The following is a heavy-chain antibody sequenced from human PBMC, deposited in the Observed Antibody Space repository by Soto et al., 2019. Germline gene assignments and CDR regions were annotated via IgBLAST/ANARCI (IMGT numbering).Heavy chain of an antibody. CDR1: GGSISSGGYS. J-gene: IGHJ5*02. V-gene: IGHV4-30-2*01. Sequence: PSETLSLTCAVSGGSISSGGYSWSWIRQPPGKGLEWIGYIYHSGSTYYNPSLKSRVTISVDRSKNQFSLKLSSVTAADTAVYYCDRVISDIGIPDSSGYYNWFDPWGQGTLVTVSS. D-gene: IGHD3-22*01. CDR2: IYHSGST. CDR3: DRVISDIGIPDSSGYYNWFDP.